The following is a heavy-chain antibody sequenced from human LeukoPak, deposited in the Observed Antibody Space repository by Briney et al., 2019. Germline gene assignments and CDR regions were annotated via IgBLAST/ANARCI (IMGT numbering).Heavy chain of an antibody. J-gene: IGHJ6*03. CDR3: ARGRQEISMIVVVMTAVSYYLDV. CDR2: INPSGST. V-gene: IGHV4-34*01. D-gene: IGHD3-22*01. CDR1: GGSFSGYY. Sequence: SETLSLTCAVYGGSFSGYYWTWIRQSPGKGPEWIGEINPSGSTYYSPSLKSRLTISRDTSKNQFSLRLSSVTAADTAVYYCARGRQEISMIVVVMTAVSYYLDVWGKGTTVTVS.